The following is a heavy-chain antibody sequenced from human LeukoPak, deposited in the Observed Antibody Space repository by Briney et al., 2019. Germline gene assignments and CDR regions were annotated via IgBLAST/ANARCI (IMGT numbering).Heavy chain of an antibody. CDR1: GGTFSSYA. D-gene: IGHD6-6*01. CDR2: IIPIFGTA. CDR3: ARALRIRARPEYYYYMDV. J-gene: IGHJ6*03. V-gene: IGHV1-69*05. Sequence: SVKVSCKASGGTFSSYAISWVRQAPGQGLEWMGGIIPIFGTANYAQKFQGRVTITTDESTSTAYMELSSLRSEDTAVYYCARALRIRARPEYYYYMDVWGKGTTVTVSS.